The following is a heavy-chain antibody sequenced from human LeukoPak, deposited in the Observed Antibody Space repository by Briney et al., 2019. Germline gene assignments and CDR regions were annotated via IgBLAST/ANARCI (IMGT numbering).Heavy chain of an antibody. D-gene: IGHD3-22*01. J-gene: IGHJ4*02. CDR3: AKAPYYYDTSGYFFRNFDY. V-gene: IGHV3-23*01. Sequence: GGSLRLSCAASGFTFYRYAMSWVRQAAGKGLEWVSSISGNGGSIYYADSVKGRFAISRDNSKNTVYLQMNSLRAEDTALYFCAKAPYYYDTSGYFFRNFDYWGQGTLVTVSS. CDR2: ISGNGGSI. CDR1: GFTFYRYA.